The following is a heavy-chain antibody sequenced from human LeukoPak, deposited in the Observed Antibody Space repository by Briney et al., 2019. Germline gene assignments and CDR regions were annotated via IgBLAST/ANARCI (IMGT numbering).Heavy chain of an antibody. CDR2: IRSKANSYAT. J-gene: IGHJ4*02. CDR3: ARSMSAADY. D-gene: IGHD6-13*01. Sequence: PGGSLRLSCAASGFTFSGSAMHWVRQASGKGLEWVGRIRSKANSYATAYAASVKGRFTISRDDSKNTAYLQMNSLRAEDTAVYYCARSMSAADYWGQGTLVTVSS. CDR1: GFTFSGSA. V-gene: IGHV3-73*01.